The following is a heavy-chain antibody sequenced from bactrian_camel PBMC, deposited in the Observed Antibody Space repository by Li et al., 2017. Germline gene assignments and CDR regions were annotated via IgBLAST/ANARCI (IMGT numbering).Heavy chain of an antibody. CDR1: GFTFSNYD. Sequence: VQLVESGGGLVQPGGSLRLSCAASGFTFSNYDMSWVRQGPGKGLEWVSRISVGGDSTYYADSVKGRFTISRDNVENTVHLQMNRLQSEDTGVYYCATPMYWGRGTQVTVS. CDR3: ATPMY. J-gene: IGHJ4*01. V-gene: IGHV3S40*01. CDR2: ISVGGDST.